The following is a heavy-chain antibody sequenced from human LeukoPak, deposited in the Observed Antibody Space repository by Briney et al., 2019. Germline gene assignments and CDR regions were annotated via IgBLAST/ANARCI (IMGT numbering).Heavy chain of an antibody. V-gene: IGHV1-18*01. CDR2: ISAYNGNT. J-gene: IGHJ6*02. Sequence: ASVKVSCKASGYTFTSYGISWVRQAPGQGLEWMGWISAYNGNTNYAQKLQGRVTMTTDTSTSTAYMELRGLRSDDTAVYYCARGESGMDDSSGYYYYGMDVWGQGTTVTVSS. CDR3: ARGESGMDDSSGYYYYGMDV. D-gene: IGHD3-22*01. CDR1: GYTFTSYG.